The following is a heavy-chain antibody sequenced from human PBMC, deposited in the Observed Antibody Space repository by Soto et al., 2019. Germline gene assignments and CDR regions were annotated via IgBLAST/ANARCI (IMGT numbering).Heavy chain of an antibody. V-gene: IGHV4-59*01. D-gene: IGHD3-22*01. CDR2: IYYSGST. Sequence: SETLSLTCTVSGGSISSYYWSWIRQPPGKGLEWIGYIYYSGSTNYNPSLKSRVTISVDTSKNQFSLKLSSVTAADTAVYYCARVNYYDSSGYYPLLDYWGQGTLVTVSS. CDR3: ARVNYYDSSGYYPLLDY. CDR1: GGSISSYY. J-gene: IGHJ4*02.